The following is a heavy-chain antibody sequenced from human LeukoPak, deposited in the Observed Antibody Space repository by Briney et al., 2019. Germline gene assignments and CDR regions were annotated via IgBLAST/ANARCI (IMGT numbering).Heavy chain of an antibody. J-gene: IGHJ4*02. CDR2: IYHSGNT. CDR3: AREGTYYYDSSGQPLDY. D-gene: IGHD3-22*01. CDR1: GYSLSSGYY. V-gene: IGHV4-38-2*02. Sequence: SETLSLTCSVSGYSLSSGYYWGWIRQPPGKGLEWIGSIYHSGNTYYNPSLKSRVTISIDTSKNQFSLKLRSVTAADTAVYYCAREGTYYYDSSGQPLDYWGQGTLVTVSS.